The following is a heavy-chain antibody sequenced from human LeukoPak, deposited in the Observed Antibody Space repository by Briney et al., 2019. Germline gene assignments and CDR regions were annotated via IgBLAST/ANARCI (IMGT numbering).Heavy chain of an antibody. J-gene: IGHJ4*02. CDR2: IYHSGST. D-gene: IGHD1-20*01. CDR3: ARDPPNWNYFDY. CDR1: GYSISSGYY. Sequence: SETLSLTCTVSGYSISSGYYWGWIRQPPGKGLEWIGSIYHSGSTYYNPSLKSRVTISVDTSKNQFSLKLSSVTAADTAVYYCARDPPNWNYFDYWGQGTLVTVSS. V-gene: IGHV4-38-2*02.